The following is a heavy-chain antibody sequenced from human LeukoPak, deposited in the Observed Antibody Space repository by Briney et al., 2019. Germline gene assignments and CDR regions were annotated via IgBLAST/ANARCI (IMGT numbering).Heavy chain of an antibody. CDR3: ARGDYGDYYFDY. CDR2: IYHSGST. V-gene: IGHV4-38-2*02. CDR1: GYSISSGYY. D-gene: IGHD4-17*01. J-gene: IGHJ4*02. Sequence: PSETLSLTCTVSGYSISSGYYWGWNRQPPGKGLEWIGSIYHSGSTYYNPSLKSRVTISVDTSKNQFSLKLSSVTAADTAVYYCARGDYGDYYFDYWGQGTLVTVSS.